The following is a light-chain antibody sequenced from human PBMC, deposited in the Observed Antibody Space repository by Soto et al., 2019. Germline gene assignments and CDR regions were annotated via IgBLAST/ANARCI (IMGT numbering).Light chain of an antibody. CDR3: QQYDSSSST. V-gene: IGKV3-20*01. CDR1: QSVSSSY. J-gene: IGKJ1*01. CDR2: GAS. Sequence: EILFAQSSRTPSLSQGESATPSCKASQSVSSSYLAWYQRKPGQAPRLLIYGASSRATGIPDRFSGGGSGTDFTLTISRLEPEDFAVYYCQQYDSSSSTFGQGTKVDIK.